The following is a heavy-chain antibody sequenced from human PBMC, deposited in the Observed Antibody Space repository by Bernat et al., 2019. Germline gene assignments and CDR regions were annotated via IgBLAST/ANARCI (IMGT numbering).Heavy chain of an antibody. Sequence: QVQLVQSGAEVKKPGASVKVSCKASGYTFTSFDINWVRQAAGQGPEWMGWMNPNSGNTGYAQKFQGRVTRTRDTPTNTAYMDLSSLTSEDTAVYYCARGRDSSSHLDYWGQGTLLTVSS. V-gene: IGHV1-8*01. J-gene: IGHJ4*02. CDR3: ARGRDSSSHLDY. CDR1: GYTFTSFD. D-gene: IGHD6-13*01. CDR2: MNPNSGNT.